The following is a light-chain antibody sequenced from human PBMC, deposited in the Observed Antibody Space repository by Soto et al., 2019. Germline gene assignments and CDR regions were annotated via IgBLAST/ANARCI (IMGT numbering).Light chain of an antibody. CDR2: AAS. J-gene: IGKJ1*01. V-gene: IGKV1-39*01. CDR1: QSISTY. CDR3: QQSNSAPPWT. Sequence: DIQMTQSPSSLSASVGDRVTISCRASQSISTYLNWYQQKPGKAPRLLIYAASSVQTGVPPRFSGSGSGTDFTLAISSLRPEDIVTYFCQQSNSAPPWTFGQGPKVEIK.